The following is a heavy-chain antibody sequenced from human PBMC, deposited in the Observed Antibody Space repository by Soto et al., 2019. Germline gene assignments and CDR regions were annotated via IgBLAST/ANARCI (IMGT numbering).Heavy chain of an antibody. V-gene: IGHV3-30-3*01. CDR3: ARDDEGGSYCDLGH. D-gene: IGHD3-10*01. Sequence: QVQLVESGGGVVQPGRSLRLSCAASGFTFSNHIMHWVRQAPGKGLEWVAVILDDGNNKYYADSVKGRFTISRDNSKNTLYLQMSSLRTEDTAVYYCARDDEGGSYCDLGHWGQGTLGTVSS. CDR1: GFTFSNHI. J-gene: IGHJ4*02. CDR2: ILDDGNNK.